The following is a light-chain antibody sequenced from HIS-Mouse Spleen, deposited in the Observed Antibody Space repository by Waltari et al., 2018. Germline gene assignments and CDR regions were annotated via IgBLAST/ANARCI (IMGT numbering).Light chain of an antibody. J-gene: IGKJ1*01. CDR3: QQLNTRT. V-gene: IGKV1-9*01. Sequence: DIQLTQSPSFLSASVGDRVTITCRASQGISSYLDWYQQKPGKAPKLLIYAASTLQSGVPSRFSGSGSGTEFTLTISSLQPEDFATYYCQQLNTRTFGQGTKVEIK. CDR1: QGISSY. CDR2: AAS.